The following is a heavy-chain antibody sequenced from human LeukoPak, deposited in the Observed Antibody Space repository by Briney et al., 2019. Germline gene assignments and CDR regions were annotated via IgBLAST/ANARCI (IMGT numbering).Heavy chain of an antibody. CDR3: ARDCSGGSCYAY. Sequence: SVKVSCKASGGTFSSYAISWVRQAPGQGLEWMGGIIPIFGTANYAQKFQGRVTITADESTSTAYMELSSLRSEDTAVYYCARDCSGGSCYAYWGQGNLVTVSS. CDR2: IIPIFGTA. J-gene: IGHJ4*02. CDR1: GGTFSSYA. D-gene: IGHD2-15*01. V-gene: IGHV1-69*13.